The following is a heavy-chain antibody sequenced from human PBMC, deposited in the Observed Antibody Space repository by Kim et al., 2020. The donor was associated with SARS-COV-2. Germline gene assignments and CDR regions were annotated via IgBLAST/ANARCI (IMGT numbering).Heavy chain of an antibody. Sequence: GGSLRLSCAASGFTFDDYGMSWVRQAPGKGLEWVSGINWNGGSTGYADSVKGRFTISRDNAKNSLYLQMNSLRAEDTALYYCARDGAHYYDSSGYSNDAFDIWGQGTMVTVSS. J-gene: IGHJ3*02. V-gene: IGHV3-20*04. D-gene: IGHD3-22*01. CDR3: ARDGAHYYDSSGYSNDAFDI. CDR2: INWNGGST. CDR1: GFTFDDYG.